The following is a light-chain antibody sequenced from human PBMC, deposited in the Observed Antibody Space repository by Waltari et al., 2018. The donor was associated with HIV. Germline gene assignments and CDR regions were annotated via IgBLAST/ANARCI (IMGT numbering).Light chain of an antibody. Sequence: SSELTQDPAVSVALGQTVRITCQATSLRSNYASWYQQKPGQAPVLVIYGKNNRPSGIPDRFSGSSSGNTASLTITGAQAEDEADYYCNSRDSSGNHVVFGGGTKLTVL. V-gene: IGLV3-19*01. J-gene: IGLJ2*01. CDR2: GKN. CDR1: SLRSNY. CDR3: NSRDSSGNHVV.